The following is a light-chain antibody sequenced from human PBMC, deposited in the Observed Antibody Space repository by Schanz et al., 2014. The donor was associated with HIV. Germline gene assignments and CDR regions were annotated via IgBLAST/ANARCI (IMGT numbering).Light chain of an antibody. Sequence: DIQMTQSPSSLSASVGARVTITCRASQYISRWLAWYQQKPGQAPHLLIYQASTLQTGVSSRFSGSGSGTEFTLTISGLLPDDFATYFCQQFHTYPYTFGQGTKLE. CDR3: QQFHTYPYT. CDR2: QAS. CDR1: QYISRW. V-gene: IGKV1-5*03. J-gene: IGKJ2*01.